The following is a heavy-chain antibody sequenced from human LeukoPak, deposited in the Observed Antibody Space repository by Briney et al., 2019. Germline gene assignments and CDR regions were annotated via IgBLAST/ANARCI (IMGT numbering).Heavy chain of an antibody. CDR1: GFTFSSYE. D-gene: IGHD1-7*01. CDR3: ARTTSMNYVGDAFHI. CDR2: INSDGSGT. J-gene: IGHJ3*02. V-gene: IGHV3-74*01. Sequence: GASLRLSCAASGFTFSSYEMNWVRQAPGKGLEWVSRINSDGSGTTYADSVKGRFTISRDNAKSTLFLQMNSLRAEDTALYYCARTTSMNYVGDAFHIWGQGTMVTVSS.